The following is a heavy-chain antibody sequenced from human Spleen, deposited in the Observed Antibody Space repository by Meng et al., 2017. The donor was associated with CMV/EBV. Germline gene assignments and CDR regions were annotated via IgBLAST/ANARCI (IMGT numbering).Heavy chain of an antibody. Sequence: GGSLRLSCAASGFTFGDYAMSWVRQAPGKGLVWVSRINSDGTNTSYADSVKGRFTISRDNAKNTLYLQMNSLRADDTAVYYCACSAYWGQGTLVTVSS. V-gene: IGHV3-74*01. D-gene: IGHD2-15*01. CDR3: ACSAY. CDR1: GFTFGDYA. J-gene: IGHJ4*02. CDR2: INSDGTNT.